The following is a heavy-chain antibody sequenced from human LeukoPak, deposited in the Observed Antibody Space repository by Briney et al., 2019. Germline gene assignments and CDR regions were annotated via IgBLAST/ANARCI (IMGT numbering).Heavy chain of an antibody. CDR3: AASGSHYSFDP. V-gene: IGHV3-53*01. D-gene: IGHD3-10*01. CDR2: IYTSGGT. Sequence: GGSLRLSCAASGLTVSGNYMSWVRQAPGKGLEWVSVIYTSGGTSYADSVKGRFTISRDNSKNTLYLQMNTLRAEDTAVYFCAASGSHYSFDPWGQGTLVTVSS. J-gene: IGHJ5*02. CDR1: GLTVSGNY.